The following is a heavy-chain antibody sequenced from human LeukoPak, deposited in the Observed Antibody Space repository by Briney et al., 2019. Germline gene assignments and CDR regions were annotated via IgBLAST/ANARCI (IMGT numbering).Heavy chain of an antibody. D-gene: IGHD6-25*01. CDR2: VYRDGNT. J-gene: IGHJ6*03. CDR3: VRLAALRGFYYYMDA. Sequence: SETLSLTCTVSGGSIINYYWSWIRQPPGKGLEWVANVYRDGNTYYSPSLESRATISVDTSKNLFSLKLSSLSAADTTVYYCVRLAALRGFYYYMDAWGKGTAVTVSS. V-gene: IGHV4-59*08. CDR1: GGSIINYY.